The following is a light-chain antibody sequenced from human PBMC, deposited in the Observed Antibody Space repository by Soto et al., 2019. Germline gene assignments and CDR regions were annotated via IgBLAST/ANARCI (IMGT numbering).Light chain of an antibody. V-gene: IGLV2-11*01. CDR1: SSDVGGYDF. J-gene: IGLJ1*01. CDR3: CSYAGGYTRYV. CDR2: DVT. Sequence: QSALTQPRSVSGSPGQSVTISCTGTSSDVGGYDFVSWHQQHPGKAPKLMIYDVTKRPSGVPDRFSGSKSGNTASLTISGLQAEDEADYYCCSYAGGYTRYVFGTGTKLTVL.